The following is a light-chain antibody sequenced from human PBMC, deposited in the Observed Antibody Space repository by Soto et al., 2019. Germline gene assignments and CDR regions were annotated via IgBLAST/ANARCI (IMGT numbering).Light chain of an antibody. V-gene: IGKV3-20*01. CDR3: QQYGASPWT. CDR1: QSVSSSH. CDR2: DTS. J-gene: IGKJ1*01. Sequence: EVELTQSPGTLSLSPGERATLSCRASQSVSSSHLAWYQQKRGQAPRLLIYDTSTRATGIPDRFSGSGSGTDFTLTISRLEPEDFAVYDCQQYGASPWTFGQGTKVEV.